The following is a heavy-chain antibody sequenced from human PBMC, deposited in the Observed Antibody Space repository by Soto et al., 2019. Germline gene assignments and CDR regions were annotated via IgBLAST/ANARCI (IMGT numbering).Heavy chain of an antibody. Sequence: GESLKISCHASGYSFTSYWIGWVRQMPGKGLEWMGIIYPGDSDTRYSPSFQGQVTISADKSISTAYLQWSSLKASDTAMYYCARRIYYDDSSGYYQLEAFDIWGQGTMVTVSS. CDR1: GYSFTSYW. CDR2: IYPGDSDT. V-gene: IGHV5-51*01. D-gene: IGHD3-22*01. CDR3: ARRIYYDDSSGYYQLEAFDI. J-gene: IGHJ3*02.